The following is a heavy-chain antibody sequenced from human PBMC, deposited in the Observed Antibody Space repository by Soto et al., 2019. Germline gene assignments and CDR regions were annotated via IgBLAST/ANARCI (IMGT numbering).Heavy chain of an antibody. D-gene: IGHD3-9*01. J-gene: IGHJ5*02. CDR2: IYYSGST. V-gene: IGHV4-59*01. Sequence: SETLSLTCTVSGGSISSYYWSWIRQPPGKGLEWIGYIYYSGSTNYNPSLKSRVTISVDTSKNQFSLKLSSVTAADTAVYYCARAQSYYDILTGYYGFDPWGQGTLVTVSS. CDR3: ARAQSYYDILTGYYGFDP. CDR1: GGSISSYY.